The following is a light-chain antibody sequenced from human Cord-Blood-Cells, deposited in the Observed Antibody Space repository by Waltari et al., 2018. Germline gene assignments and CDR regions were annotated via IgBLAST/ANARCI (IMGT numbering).Light chain of an antibody. V-gene: IGLV1-47*01. J-gene: IGLJ3*02. CDR3: AAWDDSLSGWV. CDR1: SSNIGSSY. Sequence: QSVLTQPPSASGTPGQRVTISCSGRSSNIGSSYVNWYQQLPGTAPKLLIYRNNQRPSGVPARFSGSKSGTSASLAISGLRSEDEADYYCAAWDDSLSGWVFGGGTKLTVL. CDR2: RNN.